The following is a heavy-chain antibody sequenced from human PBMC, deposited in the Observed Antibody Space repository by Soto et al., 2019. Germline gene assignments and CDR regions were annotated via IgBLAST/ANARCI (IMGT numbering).Heavy chain of an antibody. CDR1: GFTFSSYC. CDR3: SKELKRSYYYRSGRYYKSFDY. V-gene: IGHV3-30*18. Sequence: GGSLRLSCAASGFTFSSYCIHWVRQAPCKGLEWVAVISYDGINKYYADSVKGRFTISRDNSKNTLYLQMNSLRAEDTAVYYCSKELKRSYYYRSGRYYKSFDYCGQGTLVPFSS. D-gene: IGHD3-10*01. CDR2: ISYDGINK. J-gene: IGHJ4*02.